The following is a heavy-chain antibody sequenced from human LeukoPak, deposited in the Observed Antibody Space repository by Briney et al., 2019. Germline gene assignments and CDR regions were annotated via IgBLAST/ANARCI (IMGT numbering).Heavy chain of an antibody. D-gene: IGHD5-24*01. J-gene: IGHJ4*02. CDR2: IYYSGST. V-gene: IGHV4-59*01. CDR3: ARTRRWLQLGFDY. CDR1: GGSISSYD. Sequence: SETLSLTCTVSGGSISSYDWSWIRQPPGKGLEWIGYIYYSGSTNYNPSLKSRVTISVDTSKNQFSLKLSSVTAADTAVYYCARTRRWLQLGFDYWGQGTLVTVSS.